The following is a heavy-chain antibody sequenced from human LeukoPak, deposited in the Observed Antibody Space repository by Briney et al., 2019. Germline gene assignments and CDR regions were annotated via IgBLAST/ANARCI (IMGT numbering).Heavy chain of an antibody. CDR2: ISGDGGTT. Sequence: WGSLRLSCAASGFTFDDFAMHWVRQAPGKGLEWVSLISGDGGTTYYTDSVKGRFAISRDNSNSSLYLQMNSLRAEDSALYYCAKDRRGGQLWSQTDSWGQGTLVTVSS. CDR3: AKDRRGGQLWSQTDS. D-gene: IGHD3-16*01. V-gene: IGHV3-43*02. J-gene: IGHJ4*02. CDR1: GFTFDDFA.